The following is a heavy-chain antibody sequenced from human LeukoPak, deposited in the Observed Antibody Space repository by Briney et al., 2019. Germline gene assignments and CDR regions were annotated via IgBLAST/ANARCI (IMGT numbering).Heavy chain of an antibody. CDR3: AILGVTIPFDC. CDR1: GGSISSGSYY. CDR2: IYTSGST. D-gene: IGHD3-3*01. V-gene: IGHV4-61*02. Sequence: SQTLSLTCTVSGGSISSGSYYWSWIRQPAGKGLEWIGRIYTSGSTNYNPSLKSRVTISVDTSKNQFSLKLSSVTAADTAVYYCAILGVTIPFDCWGQGTLVTVSS. J-gene: IGHJ4*02.